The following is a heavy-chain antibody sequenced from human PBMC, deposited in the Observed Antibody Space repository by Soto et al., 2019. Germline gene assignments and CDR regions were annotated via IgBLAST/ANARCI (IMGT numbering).Heavy chain of an antibody. V-gene: IGHV3-23*01. J-gene: IGHJ5*01. CDR3: AREPLVGVAADRPVCLSEFDF. Sequence: SVKGRFTISRDNSKNTVYLQMNSLTAADTAVYYCAREPLVGVAADRPVCLSEFDFWGQGTRVAVSS. D-gene: IGHD6-13*01.